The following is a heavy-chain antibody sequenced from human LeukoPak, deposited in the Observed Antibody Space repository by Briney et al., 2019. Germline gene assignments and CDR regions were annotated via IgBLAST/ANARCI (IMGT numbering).Heavy chain of an antibody. CDR1: GGSISSGSYY. Sequence: SQTLSLTCTVSGGSISSGSYYWSWIRQPAGKGLEWIGRIYTSGSTNYNPSLKSRATISVDTSKNQFSLKLSSVTAADTAVYYCARGEVVPAARGGDNWFDPWGQGTLVTVSS. D-gene: IGHD2-2*01. V-gene: IGHV4-61*02. J-gene: IGHJ5*02. CDR2: IYTSGST. CDR3: ARGEVVPAARGGDNWFDP.